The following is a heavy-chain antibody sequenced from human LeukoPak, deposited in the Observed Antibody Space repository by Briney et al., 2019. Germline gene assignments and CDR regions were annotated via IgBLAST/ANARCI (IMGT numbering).Heavy chain of an antibody. J-gene: IGHJ4*02. CDR2: ISGSGGST. D-gene: IGHD3-10*01. CDR3: AKSDGSGSYWGLDY. V-gene: IGHV3-23*01. Sequence: PGGALRLSCAASGFTFSSYAMSWVRQAPGKGLEWVSAISGSGGSTYYADSVKGRFTISRDNSKNTLYLQMNSLRAEDTAVYYCAKSDGSGSYWGLDYWGRGTLVTVSS. CDR1: GFTFSSYA.